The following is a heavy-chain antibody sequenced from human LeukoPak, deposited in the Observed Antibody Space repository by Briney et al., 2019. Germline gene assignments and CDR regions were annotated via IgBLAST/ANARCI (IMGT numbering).Heavy chain of an antibody. CDR1: GFTFSSYA. CDR3: ARDRATAMFDY. V-gene: IGHV3-74*01. Sequence: PGGSLRLSCAASGFTFSSYAMSWVRQAPGKGLVWVSRINSDGSSATYADSVKGRFTISRDNAKNTLYLQMNSLRAEDTAVYYCARDRATAMFDYWAQGTLVTVSS. J-gene: IGHJ4*02. CDR2: INSDGSSA. D-gene: IGHD5-18*01.